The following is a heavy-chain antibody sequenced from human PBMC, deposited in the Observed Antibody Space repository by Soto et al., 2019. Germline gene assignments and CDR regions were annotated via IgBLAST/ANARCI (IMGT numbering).Heavy chain of an antibody. D-gene: IGHD2-21*02. CDR1: GFTISSYT. Sequence: PGGSLRLSCAASGFTISSYTMTWVRQASGKGLEWVSAITGSGTNTYYADSVKGRFTISTDKSTNTLYLQMSNLRAEDTAIYYCAKDDPGDFYSYYGLDVWGQGTTVTVSS. V-gene: IGHV3-23*01. CDR2: ITGSGTNT. CDR3: AKDDPGDFYSYYGLDV. J-gene: IGHJ6*02.